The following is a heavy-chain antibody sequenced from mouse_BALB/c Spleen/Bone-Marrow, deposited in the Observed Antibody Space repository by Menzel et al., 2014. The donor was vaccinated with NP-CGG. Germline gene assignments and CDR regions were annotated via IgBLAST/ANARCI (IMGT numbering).Heavy chain of an antibody. V-gene: IGHV1S81*02. D-gene: IGHD1-1*01. CDR2: INPSNGGT. Sequence: VQLKQSGAELVKPGASVKLSCKASGYTFSSYYMYWVKQRPGQGLEWIGEINPSNGGTKFNEKFKSKATLPVDKSSSTAYMQLSSLTSEDSAVYYCTRSNYGYWYFDVWGAGTTVTVSS. CDR1: GYTFSSYY. CDR3: TRSNYGYWYFDV. J-gene: IGHJ1*01.